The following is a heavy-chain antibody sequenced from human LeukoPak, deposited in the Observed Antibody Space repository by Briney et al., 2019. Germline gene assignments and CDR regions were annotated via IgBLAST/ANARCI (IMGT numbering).Heavy chain of an antibody. CDR1: GFTFSSYE. J-gene: IGHJ4*02. CDR2: ISSSGSTI. D-gene: IGHD3-10*01. Sequence: GGSLRLSCAASGFTFSSYEMNWVRQAPGKGLEWVSYISSSGSTIYYADSVKGRFTISRDNAKNSLYLQMNSLRAEDTAVYYCARANYYYGSGSCGFDYWGQGTLVTVSS. CDR3: ARANYYYGSGSCGFDY. V-gene: IGHV3-48*03.